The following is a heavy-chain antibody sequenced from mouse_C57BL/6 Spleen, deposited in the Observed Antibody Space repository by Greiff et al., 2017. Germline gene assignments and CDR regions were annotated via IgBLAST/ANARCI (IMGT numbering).Heavy chain of an antibody. CDR1: GFTFTDYY. CDR2: IRNKANGYTT. V-gene: IGHV7-3*01. CDR3: ARSIYYDYDWCAY. D-gene: IGHD2-4*01. J-gene: IGHJ3*01. Sequence: EVHLVESGGGLVQPGGSLSLSCAASGFTFTDYYMSWVRQPPGKALEWLGFIRNKANGYTTEYSASVKGRFTISRDNSQSILYLQMNALRAEDSATYYCARSIYYDYDWCAYWGQGTLVTVSA.